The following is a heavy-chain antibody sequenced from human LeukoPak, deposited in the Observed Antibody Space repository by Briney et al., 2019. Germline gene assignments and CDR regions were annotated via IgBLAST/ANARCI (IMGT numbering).Heavy chain of an antibody. CDR2: ISSSSSYI. CDR1: GFTFSSYS. V-gene: IGHV3-21*01. D-gene: IGHD6-13*01. J-gene: IGHJ4*02. CDR3: ARDSAAAGYFDY. Sequence: GGSLRLSCAASGFTFSSYSMNWVRQAPGKGLEWVSSISSSSSYIYYADSVKGRFTISRDNAKNSLYLQMNSPRAEDTAVYYCARDSAAAGYFDYWGQGTLVTVSS.